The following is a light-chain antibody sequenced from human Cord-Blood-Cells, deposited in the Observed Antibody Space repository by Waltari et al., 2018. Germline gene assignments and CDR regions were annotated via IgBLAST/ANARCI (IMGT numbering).Light chain of an antibody. J-gene: IGKJ1*01. CDR3: QQYGSSPRT. Sequence: EIVLTQSPGTLSLSPGEKATLSCRASKGVGSSYLAWYQQKPGQAPRLLIYGASSRATGIPDRFSGSGSGTDFTLTISRLEPEDFAVYYCQQYGSSPRTFGQGTKVEIK. CDR1: KGVGSSY. CDR2: GAS. V-gene: IGKV3-20*01.